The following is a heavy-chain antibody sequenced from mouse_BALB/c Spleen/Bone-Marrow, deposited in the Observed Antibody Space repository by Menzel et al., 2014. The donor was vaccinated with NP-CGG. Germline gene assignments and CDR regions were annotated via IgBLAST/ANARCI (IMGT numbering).Heavy chain of an antibody. CDR2: VNPYNDDT. V-gene: IGHV1-14*01. CDR3: ARGNYYVFSY. J-gene: IGHJ3*01. D-gene: IGHD2-1*01. Sequence: EVHLVESGPELVKPGASVKMSCKASGYTFTSYVVHWVKQQPGQGFDWIGYVNPYNDDTKYNEKFKGKATLTSDKSSITAYMELSSLTSEDSAVYYCARGNYYVFSYWGQGTLVTVSA. CDR1: GYTFTSYV.